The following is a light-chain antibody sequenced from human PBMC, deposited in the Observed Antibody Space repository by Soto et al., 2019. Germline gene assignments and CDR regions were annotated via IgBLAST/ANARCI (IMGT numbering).Light chain of an antibody. CDR3: MQGSHWHPIT. Sequence: DAVMTQSPLSLPVTLGQPASISCRSSQSLVYSDGNTYLNWFQQRPGQSPRRLIYKVSNRDYGVPERFSGSGSGTDFTLKLSRVEAEDVGLYYCMQGSHWHPITFGQGTRLEIK. J-gene: IGKJ5*01. CDR2: KVS. V-gene: IGKV2-30*01. CDR1: QSLVYSDGNTY.